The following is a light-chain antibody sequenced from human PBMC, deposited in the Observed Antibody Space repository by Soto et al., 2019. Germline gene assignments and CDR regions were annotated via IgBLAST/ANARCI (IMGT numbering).Light chain of an antibody. V-gene: IGLV1-47*01. J-gene: IGLJ1*01. CDR1: TYNVGFSY. CDR2: KTN. CDR3: AAWDDSLRTYV. Sequence: QSVLTQPPSASGAPGQGVTISCSGGTYNVGFSYVYWYQQLPGTAPKPLIYKTNQRPSGVPDRFSGSKSGASASLAISGLRSEDEAEYFCAAWDDSLRTYVFGSGTKVTVL.